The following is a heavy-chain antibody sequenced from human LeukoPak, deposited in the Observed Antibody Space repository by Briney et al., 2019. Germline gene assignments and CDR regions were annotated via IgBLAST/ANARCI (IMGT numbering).Heavy chain of an antibody. CDR3: AKEDGTVVVSTFGD. CDR1: GFTLTSFA. V-gene: IGHV3-30*02. J-gene: IGHJ4*02. D-gene: IGHD3-22*01. Sequence: GRSLRLSCAVSGFTLTSFAMHWVRQAPGKGLEWVAFIQFDESSKNYADSVKGRFTISRDNSKNTVYLQVNSLRAEDTAVYYCAKEDGTVVVSTFGDWGQGTLVTVSS. CDR2: IQFDESSK.